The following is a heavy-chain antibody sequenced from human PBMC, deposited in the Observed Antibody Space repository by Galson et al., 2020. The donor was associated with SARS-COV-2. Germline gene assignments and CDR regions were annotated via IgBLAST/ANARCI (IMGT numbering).Heavy chain of an antibody. J-gene: IGHJ4*02. CDR3: AKEDFMFYTNVGYYFDY. CDR2: KSYYASIK. D-gene: IGHD3-16*01. CDR1: GFSISRDG. V-gene: IGHV3-30*18. Sequence: GESLSLSCEAYGFSISRDGLHWVRQAPGKGLEWVAMKSYYASIKYYAASVKSRFIISRDNSKNKLYLQMNSLRAEDTALYYCAKEDFMFYTNVGYYFDYWGQGTLVSVSS.